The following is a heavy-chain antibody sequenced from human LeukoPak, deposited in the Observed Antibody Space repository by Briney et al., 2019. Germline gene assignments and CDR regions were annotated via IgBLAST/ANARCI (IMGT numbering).Heavy chain of an antibody. J-gene: IGHJ4*02. CDR3: ARSSYYYGSGSHTRFAY. Sequence: GASVKVSCKASGYTFSSYDINWVRQATGQGLEWMGWMNPNSSNTGYAQKFQGRVTMTRNTSISTAYMELSSLRSEDTAVYYCARSSYYYGSGSHTRFAYWGQGTLVTVS. CDR2: MNPNSSNT. V-gene: IGHV1-8*01. D-gene: IGHD3-10*01. CDR1: GYTFSSYD.